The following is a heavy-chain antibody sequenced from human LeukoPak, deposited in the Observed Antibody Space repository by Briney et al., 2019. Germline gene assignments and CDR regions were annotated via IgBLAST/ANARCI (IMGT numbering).Heavy chain of an antibody. Sequence: SGRTLVNSTETLTLTCTFSGFTRITSGICVSWIRQPPGKTLEWIALVDWENDKYSSTSLKTRLTMSHGISKNKAVLTMTHMDPVDTDTYYCARSTRYYDYVWGSYRPPYYYYYGMDVWGQGTTVTVSS. D-gene: IGHD3-16*02. V-gene: IGHV2-70*01. CDR1: GFTRITSGIC. CDR2: VDWENDK. J-gene: IGHJ6*02. CDR3: ARSTRYYDYVWGSYRPPYYYYYGMDV.